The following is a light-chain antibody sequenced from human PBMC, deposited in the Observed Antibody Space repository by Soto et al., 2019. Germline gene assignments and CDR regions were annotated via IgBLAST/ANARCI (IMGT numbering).Light chain of an antibody. J-gene: IGKJ1*01. CDR3: LHYHSYPRT. V-gene: IGKV1-17*03. Sequence: DIQMTQFPSAMSASVGDRVTITCRASQDIRDYLAWFQHKPGNVPKRLIYASTLQSGVPSRFSGSGSGTESTLTITGLQPEDFATYYCLHYHSYPRTFGRGTKVEIK. CDR2: AS. CDR1: QDIRDY.